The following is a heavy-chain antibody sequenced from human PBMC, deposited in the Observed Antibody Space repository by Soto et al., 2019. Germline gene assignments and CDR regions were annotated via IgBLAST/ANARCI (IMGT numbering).Heavy chain of an antibody. D-gene: IGHD3-3*01. V-gene: IGHV1-69*01. Sequence: QVQLVQSGAEVKKPGSSMKVACKVSGDTFSNSAINWVRQAPGQGLEWLGGIIPYFGAADAAPTFQGRVTIIADDATSTVYMELTNLRHEDTAVYYCAKDRGVTTRAFDNWGQGTLVTVSS. CDR3: AKDRGVTTRAFDN. CDR2: IIPYFGAA. J-gene: IGHJ4*02. CDR1: GDTFSNSA.